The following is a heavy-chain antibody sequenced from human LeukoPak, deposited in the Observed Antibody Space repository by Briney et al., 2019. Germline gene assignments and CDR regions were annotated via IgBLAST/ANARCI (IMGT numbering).Heavy chain of an antibody. CDR2: IYYSGST. V-gene: IGHV4-39*07. J-gene: IGHJ6*02. CDR3: ARNQHYGVNYYGMDV. CDR1: GGSISSSSYY. Sequence: SETLSLTCTVSGGSISSSSYYWGWIRQPPGKGLEWIGSIYYSGSTNYNPSLKSRVTISVDTSKNQFSLKLSSVTAADTAVYYCARNQHYGVNYYGMDVWGQGTTVTVSS. D-gene: IGHD4-17*01.